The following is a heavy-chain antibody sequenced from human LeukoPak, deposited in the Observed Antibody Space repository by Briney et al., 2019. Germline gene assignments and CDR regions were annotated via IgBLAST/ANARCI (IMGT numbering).Heavy chain of an antibody. V-gene: IGHV3-23*01. Sequence: PGGSLRLSCAASGFTFSSYAMSWVRQAPGKGLEWVSGISGSGGSTYYADSVKGRFTISRDNSKNTLYLQMNSLRAEDTAVYYCAKDSGSREGEYFDYWGQGTLVTVSS. CDR2: ISGSGGST. D-gene: IGHD3-16*01. J-gene: IGHJ4*02. CDR1: GFTFSSYA. CDR3: AKDSGSREGEYFDY.